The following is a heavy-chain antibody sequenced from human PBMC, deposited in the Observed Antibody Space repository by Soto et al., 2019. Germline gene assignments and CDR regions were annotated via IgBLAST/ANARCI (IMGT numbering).Heavy chain of an antibody. V-gene: IGHV1-2*02. CDR1: GYSFTDYY. CDR2: INTKTGGT. CDR3: ARVGPTGWFDP. Sequence: QVHLVQSGAEVKKPGASVKVSCKASGYSFTDYYMHWVRQAPGQGLEWMGWINTKTGGTNYAQRVQGRVTMTGDTSIKTAYMELSRLRSHDTAVYYCARVGPTGWFDPWGQGTVVTVSS. J-gene: IGHJ5*02.